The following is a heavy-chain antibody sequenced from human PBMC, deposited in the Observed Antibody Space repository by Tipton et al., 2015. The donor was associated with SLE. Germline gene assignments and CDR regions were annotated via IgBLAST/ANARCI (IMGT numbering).Heavy chain of an antibody. CDR3: ARTNREENAFRAFVLRAFDI. D-gene: IGHD1-14*01. V-gene: IGHV4-34*01. J-gene: IGHJ3*02. CDR1: GGSISGYY. CDR2: INHSGST. Sequence: TLSLTCTVSGGSISGYYWSWIRQPPGKGLEWIGEINHSGSTNYNPSLKSRVTISVDTSKNQFSLKLSSVTAADTAVYYCARTNREENAFRAFVLRAFDIGGQGTMVTVSS.